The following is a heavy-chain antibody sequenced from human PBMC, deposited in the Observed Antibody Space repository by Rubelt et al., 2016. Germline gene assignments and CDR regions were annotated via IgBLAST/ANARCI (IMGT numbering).Heavy chain of an antibody. D-gene: IGHD5-18*01. V-gene: IGHV3-30-3*02. CDR3: AKDTAMEFYYYGMDV. Sequence: GFTFSSYAMHWVRQAPGKGLEWVALISYDGRNKYYTDSLKGRFTISRDNSKNTLYLQMNSLRAEDTAVYYCAKDTAMEFYYYGMDVWGQGTTVTVSS. CDR2: ISYDGRNK. J-gene: IGHJ6*02. CDR1: GFTFSSYA.